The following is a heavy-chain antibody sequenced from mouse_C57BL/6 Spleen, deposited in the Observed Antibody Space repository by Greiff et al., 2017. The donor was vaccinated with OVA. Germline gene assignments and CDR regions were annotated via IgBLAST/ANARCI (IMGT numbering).Heavy chain of an antibody. J-gene: IGHJ1*01. CDR3: ARSNPWYFDD. V-gene: IGHV5-9*01. CDR1: GFTFSSYT. Sequence: EVHLVESGGGLVKPGGSLKLSCAASGFTFSSYTMSWVRQTPEKRLEWVATISGGGGNTYYPDSVKGRFTISRDNAKNTVYLQMSSLRSEDTALYYCARSNPWYFDDWGAGTTVTVSS. D-gene: IGHD2-5*01. CDR2: ISGGGGNT.